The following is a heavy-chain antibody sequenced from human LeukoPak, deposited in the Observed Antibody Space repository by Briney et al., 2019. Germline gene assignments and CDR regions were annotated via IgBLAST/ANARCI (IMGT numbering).Heavy chain of an antibody. J-gene: IGHJ4*02. CDR2: IKYDGSAT. CDR1: GFTFSNYW. Sequence: GGSLRLSCAASGFTFSNYWMHWIRQVPGKGLVWVSHIKYDGSATNYADSVKGRFTISRDNAKNTLYLQMNSLRAEDTAVYYCARDSPFGFYWGQGTLVTVSS. D-gene: IGHD3-10*01. V-gene: IGHV3-74*01. CDR3: ARDSPFGFY.